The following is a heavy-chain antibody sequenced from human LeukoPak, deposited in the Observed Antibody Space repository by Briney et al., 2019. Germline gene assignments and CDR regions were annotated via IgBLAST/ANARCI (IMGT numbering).Heavy chain of an antibody. CDR3: ARKGGATTYGYYYYYMDV. CDR2: IKQDGSEK. D-gene: IGHD1-26*01. V-gene: IGHV3-7*01. Sequence: GGSLRLSCAASGFTFRSYGMHWVRQAPGKGLEWVANIKQDGSEKYYVDSVKGRFTISRDNAKNSLYLQMNSLRAEDTAVYYCARKGGATTYGYYYYYMDVWGKGTTVTISS. J-gene: IGHJ6*03. CDR1: GFTFRSYG.